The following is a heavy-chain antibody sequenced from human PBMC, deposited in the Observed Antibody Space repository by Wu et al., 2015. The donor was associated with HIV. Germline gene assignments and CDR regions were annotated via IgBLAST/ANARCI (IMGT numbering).Heavy chain of an antibody. Sequence: QVQLVQSGAEVKKPGSSAKVSCKASGGSLSNYGISWVRQAPGQGFEWLGRIIPIYRTTNYAQSFHGRVTITADEFTSTAYLELSSLRSEDTALYFCARDEALRMVAATAPFDSWGQGTLITVAS. CDR3: ARDEALRMVAATAPFDS. J-gene: IGHJ4*02. V-gene: IGHV1-69*13. D-gene: IGHD2-15*01. CDR1: GGSLSNYG. CDR2: IIPIYRTT.